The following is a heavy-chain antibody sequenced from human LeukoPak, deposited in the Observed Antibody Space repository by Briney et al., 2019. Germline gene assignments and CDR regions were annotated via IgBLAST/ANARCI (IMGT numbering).Heavy chain of an antibody. Sequence: PGGSLRLSCAASGFTFSSYCMFWVRQAPVKGLVWVSRINSDGSSTSYADCVKGRFTISRDNAKNTLYLQMNGLRAEDTAVYYCASQVTDFWSGYFGAFDIWGQGTMVTVSS. CDR2: INSDGSST. D-gene: IGHD3-3*01. V-gene: IGHV3-74*01. CDR3: ASQVTDFWSGYFGAFDI. CDR1: GFTFSSYC. J-gene: IGHJ3*02.